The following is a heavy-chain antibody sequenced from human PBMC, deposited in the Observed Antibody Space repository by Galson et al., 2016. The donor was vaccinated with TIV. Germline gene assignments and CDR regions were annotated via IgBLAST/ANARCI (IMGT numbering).Heavy chain of an antibody. Sequence: TLSLTCTVSGGSISNSGYYWSWIRQPPGKGLEWIGYIYYSGSTKINPSLKSRLTMSVDRSRNQFSLRLYSVTAADTAVYFCARDAGTYYHAFDCWGQGTMVTVSS. CDR1: GGSISNSGYY. V-gene: IGHV4-30-4*01. D-gene: IGHD3-22*01. CDR3: ARDAGTYYHAFDC. CDR2: IYYSGST. J-gene: IGHJ3*01.